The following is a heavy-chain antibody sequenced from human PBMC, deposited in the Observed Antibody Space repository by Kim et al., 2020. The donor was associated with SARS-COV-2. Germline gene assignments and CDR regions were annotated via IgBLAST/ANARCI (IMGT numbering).Heavy chain of an antibody. CDR3: ARTGAITMVRGVIILFDY. V-gene: IGHV4-39*07. Sequence: KSRVTISVDTSKNQFSLKLSSVTAADTAVYYCARTGAITMVRGVIILFDYWGQGTLVTVSS. D-gene: IGHD3-10*01. J-gene: IGHJ4*02.